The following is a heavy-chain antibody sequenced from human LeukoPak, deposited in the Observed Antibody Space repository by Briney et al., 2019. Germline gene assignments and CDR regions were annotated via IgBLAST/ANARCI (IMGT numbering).Heavy chain of an antibody. D-gene: IGHD3-10*01. CDR2: IYSSGSP. CDR1: GGSMSSYY. Sequence: SETLSLTCTVSGGSMSSYYWRWIRQPPGKGGEGIGDIYSSGSPNYTPSLNSRVTISVDTSNNHFSLKLSSVTAADTAVYYCARTRDEYYYGSGSPYYFDYWGQGTLVTVSS. CDR3: ARTRDEYYYGSGSPYYFDY. J-gene: IGHJ4*02. V-gene: IGHV4-59*08.